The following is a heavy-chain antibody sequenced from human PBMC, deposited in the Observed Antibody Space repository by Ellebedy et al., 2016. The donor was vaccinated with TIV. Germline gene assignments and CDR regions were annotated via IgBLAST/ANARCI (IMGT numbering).Heavy chain of an antibody. CDR1: GYTFTSYG. Sequence: ASVKVSXXASGYTFTSYGISWVRQAPGQGLEWMGWISAYNGNTNYAQKLQGRVTMTTDTSTSTAYMELRSLRSDDTAVYYCARPDYGGNSAFDIWGQGTMVTASS. J-gene: IGHJ3*02. D-gene: IGHD4-23*01. CDR2: ISAYNGNT. V-gene: IGHV1-18*04. CDR3: ARPDYGGNSAFDI.